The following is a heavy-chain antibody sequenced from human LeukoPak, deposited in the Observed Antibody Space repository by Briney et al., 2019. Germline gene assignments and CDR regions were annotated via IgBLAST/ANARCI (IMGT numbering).Heavy chain of an antibody. D-gene: IGHD3-22*01. CDR1: GGSFSDYY. V-gene: IGHV4-34*01. CDR2: INHSGST. Sequence: SETLSLTCAVYGGSFSDYYWSWIRQPPGEGLEWDGEINHSGSTNYNPSLQSRVTISVDKSKNRFSLKLSSVTAADTAVYYCARVTLDSSGYLVAFDIWGQGTMVTVSS. J-gene: IGHJ3*02. CDR3: ARVTLDSSGYLVAFDI.